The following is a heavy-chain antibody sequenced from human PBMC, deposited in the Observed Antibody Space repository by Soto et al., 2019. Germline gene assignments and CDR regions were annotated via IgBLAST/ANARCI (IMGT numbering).Heavy chain of an antibody. Sequence: SETLPFTGTASGGSISSSIYYRRWIRQPPGKGLEWIGSIYYSGSTYYNPSLKSRVTISVDTSKNQFSLKLSSVTAADTAVYYCARAPRKLRFVKWFYALDIWGQETTVTISS. CDR2: IYYSGST. V-gene: IGHV4-30-4*01. CDR3: ARAPRKLRFVKWFYALDI. CDR1: GGSISSSIYY. J-gene: IGHJ6*02. D-gene: IGHD3-3*01.